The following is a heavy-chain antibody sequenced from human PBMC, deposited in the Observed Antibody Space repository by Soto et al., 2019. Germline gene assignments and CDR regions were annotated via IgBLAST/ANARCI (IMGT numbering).Heavy chain of an antibody. J-gene: IGHJ6*02. D-gene: IGHD3-10*01. Sequence: GGSLRLSCAASGFTFSSYSMNWVRQAPGKGLEWVSSISSSSSYIYYADSVKGRFTISRDNAKNSLYLQMNSLRAEDTAVYYCARDLGGFGDHLLYYYYGMDVWGQGTTVTVSS. CDR2: ISSSSSYI. V-gene: IGHV3-21*01. CDR1: GFTFSSYS. CDR3: ARDLGGFGDHLLYYYYGMDV.